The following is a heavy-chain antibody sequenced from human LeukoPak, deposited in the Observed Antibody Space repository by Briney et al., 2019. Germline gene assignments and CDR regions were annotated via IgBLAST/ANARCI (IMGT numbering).Heavy chain of an antibody. CDR1: GYTFTGYY. V-gene: IGHV1-2*06. CDR2: INPSSGGT. D-gene: IGHD3-22*01. Sequence: ASVKVSCKASGYTFTGYYMHWVRQAPGQGLEWMGRINPSSGGTNYAQKFQGRVTMTRDTSISTAYMELSRLRSDDTAVYYCARDDSSGPSWYAFDIWGQGTMVTVSS. J-gene: IGHJ3*02. CDR3: ARDDSSGPSWYAFDI.